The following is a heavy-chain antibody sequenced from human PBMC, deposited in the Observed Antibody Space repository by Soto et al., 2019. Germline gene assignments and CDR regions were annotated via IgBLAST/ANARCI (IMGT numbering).Heavy chain of an antibody. V-gene: IGHV3-33*01. CDR3: ARDRGNRLYYFDY. J-gene: IGHJ4*02. Sequence: GGSLRLSCAASGFTFSSYGMHWVRQAPGKGLEWVAVIWYDGSNKYYADSVKGRFTISRDNSKNTLYLQMNSLRAEDTAVYYCARDRGNRLYYFDYWGQGTLVTVSS. D-gene: IGHD4-4*01. CDR1: GFTFSSYG. CDR2: IWYDGSNK.